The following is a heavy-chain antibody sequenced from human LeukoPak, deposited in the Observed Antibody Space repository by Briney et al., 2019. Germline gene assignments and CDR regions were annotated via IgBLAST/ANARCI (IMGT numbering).Heavy chain of an antibody. Sequence: GASVKVSCKASGFTFTSSAVQWVRQARGQRLEWIGWIVVGSGNTNYAQKFQERVTITRDMSTSTAYMELSRLRSDDTAVYYCAAIQEVPAAMYYFDYWGQGTLVTVSS. J-gene: IGHJ4*02. CDR3: AAIQEVPAAMYYFDY. D-gene: IGHD2-2*01. CDR1: GFTFTSSA. CDR2: IVVGSGNT. V-gene: IGHV1-58*01.